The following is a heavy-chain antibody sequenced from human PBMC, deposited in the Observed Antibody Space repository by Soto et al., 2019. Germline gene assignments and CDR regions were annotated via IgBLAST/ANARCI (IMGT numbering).Heavy chain of an antibody. CDR1: GYTFTAYY. D-gene: IGHD1-26*01. J-gene: IGHJ4*02. V-gene: IGHV1-2*02. CDR2: INPNSGGT. Sequence: ASVKVSCKASGYTFTAYYIQWVRQAPGQGLEWMGSINPNSGGTNYAQKFQGRVTMTRDTSISTAYMDLSRLRSNDTAVYYCARVIVGATSDYWGQGTLVTVSS. CDR3: ARVIVGATSDY.